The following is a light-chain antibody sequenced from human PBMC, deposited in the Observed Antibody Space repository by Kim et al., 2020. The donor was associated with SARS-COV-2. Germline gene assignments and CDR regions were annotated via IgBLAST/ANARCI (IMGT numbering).Light chain of an antibody. V-gene: IGKV3-20*01. Sequence: SPGERATVTCRASQSVSGNSLAWYQQNPGRAPRLLIYGASSRVTGFPDRFRGSGSGTDFTLTISSLEPEDVALYYCQQYGSSPFTFGPGTKVDIK. CDR1: QSVSGNS. J-gene: IGKJ3*01. CDR2: GAS. CDR3: QQYGSSPFT.